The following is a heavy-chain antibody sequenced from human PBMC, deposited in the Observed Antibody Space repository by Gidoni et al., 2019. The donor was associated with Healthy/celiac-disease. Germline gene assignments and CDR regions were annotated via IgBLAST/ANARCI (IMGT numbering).Heavy chain of an antibody. V-gene: IGHV3-23*01. CDR1: GFTFSSYA. J-gene: IGHJ4*02. D-gene: IGHD3-3*01. Sequence: EVQLLESGGGLVQPGGSLRLSCAASGFTFSSYAMSWVCQAPGKGLEWVSAISGSGGSTNYADSGKGRCTSARDNAKNTLYLQMNSLRAEDTAVYYCAKPSYDWWSGYPDYGGQGTLVTVSS. CDR2: ISGSGGST. CDR3: AKPSYDWWSGYPDY.